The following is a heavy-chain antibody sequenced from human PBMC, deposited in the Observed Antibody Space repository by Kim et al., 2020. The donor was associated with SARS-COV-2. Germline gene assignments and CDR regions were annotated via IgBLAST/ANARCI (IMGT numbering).Heavy chain of an antibody. D-gene: IGHD5-12*01. Sequence: SETLSLTCAVYGGSFSGYYWSWIRQPPGKGLEWIGEINHSGSTNYNPSLKSRVTISVDTSKNQFSLKLSSVTAADTAVYYCARQSKKYSGYERKFDYWGQGTLVTVSS. J-gene: IGHJ4*02. V-gene: IGHV4-34*01. CDR1: GGSFSGYY. CDR3: ARQSKKYSGYERKFDY. CDR2: INHSGST.